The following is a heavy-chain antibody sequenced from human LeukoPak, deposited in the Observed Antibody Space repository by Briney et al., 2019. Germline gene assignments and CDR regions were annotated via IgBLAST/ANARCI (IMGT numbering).Heavy chain of an antibody. V-gene: IGHV1-2*02. D-gene: IGHD4-17*01. CDR1: GYTFTGYY. J-gene: IGHJ4*02. CDR2: INPNSGGT. Sequence: ASVKVSCKASGYTFTGYYVHWVRQAPGQGLEWMGWINPNSGGTNYAQKFQGRVTMTRDTSISTAYMELSRLRSDDTAVYYCTKGEYGDYAFHYWGQGTLVTVPS. CDR3: TKGEYGDYAFHY.